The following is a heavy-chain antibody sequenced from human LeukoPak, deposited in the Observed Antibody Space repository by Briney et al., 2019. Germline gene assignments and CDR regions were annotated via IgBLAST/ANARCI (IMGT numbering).Heavy chain of an antibody. D-gene: IGHD3-22*01. V-gene: IGHV3-48*01. CDR2: ISVCSSPDTI. CDR3: ARTKVHYDRGGLYY. J-gene: IGHJ4*02. Sequence: TGGSLRLSCVVSGFNLCTYSMNWVRKAPGKGLEWISYISVCSSPDTIYYADSVKGRFTISRDNAKNSLYLQMNRLRAEDTAVYYCARTKVHYDRGGLYYWGQGALVTVSS. CDR1: GFNLCTYS.